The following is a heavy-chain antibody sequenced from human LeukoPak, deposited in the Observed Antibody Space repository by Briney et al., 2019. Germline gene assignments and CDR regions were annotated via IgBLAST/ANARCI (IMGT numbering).Heavy chain of an antibody. CDR3: ARVNRILTHPAHYYYYMDV. Sequence: SVKLSCTASGGTFSSYAISWVRQAPGQGLEWMGGIIPIFGTTNYAQKFQGRVTITADKSTSIAYMELSSLRSEDTAVYYCARVNRILTHPAHYYYYMDVWGKGTTVTISS. V-gene: IGHV1-69*06. D-gene: IGHD3-9*01. J-gene: IGHJ6*03. CDR1: GGTFSSYA. CDR2: IIPIFGTT.